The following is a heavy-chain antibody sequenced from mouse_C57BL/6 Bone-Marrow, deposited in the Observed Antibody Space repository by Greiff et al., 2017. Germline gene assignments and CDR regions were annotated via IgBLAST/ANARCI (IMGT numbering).Heavy chain of an antibody. CDR2: INPNYGTT. CDR1: GYSFTDYN. Sequence: EVKLQESGPELVKPGASVKISCKASGYSFTDYNMNWVKQSNGKSLEWIGVINPNYGTTSYNQKFKGKATLTVDQSSSTAYMQLNSLTSEDSAVYFCGRWGGSSFAYWGQGTLVTVSA. J-gene: IGHJ3*01. CDR3: GRWGGSSFAY. V-gene: IGHV1-39*01. D-gene: IGHD1-1*01.